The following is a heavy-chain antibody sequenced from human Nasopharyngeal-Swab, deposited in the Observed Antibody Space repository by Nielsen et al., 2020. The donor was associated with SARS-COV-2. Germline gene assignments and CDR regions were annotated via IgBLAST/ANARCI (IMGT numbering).Heavy chain of an antibody. Sequence: GESLKISCVTSGIIFSKYWMHWVRQAPGKGLVWVSRVNQDGSRTDYADSVRGRFTISRDNAKNTLYLQMNSLRVEDTAVYYCVKHQGSSSDQWGQGTLVTVSS. CDR2: VNQDGSRT. CDR1: GIIFSKYW. V-gene: IGHV3-74*01. J-gene: IGHJ4*02. CDR3: VKHQGSSSDQ.